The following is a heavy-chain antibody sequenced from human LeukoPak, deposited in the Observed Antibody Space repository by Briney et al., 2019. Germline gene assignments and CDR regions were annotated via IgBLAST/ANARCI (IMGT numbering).Heavy chain of an antibody. CDR2: IIPIFGTA. CDR3: ARDWNPPSDSHAFDI. D-gene: IGHD1-1*01. J-gene: IGHJ3*02. V-gene: IGHV1-69*01. CDR1: GGTFSSYA. Sequence: SVKVSCKASGGTFSSYAISWVRQAPGQGLEWMGGIIPIFGTANYAQKFQDRVTITADESTSTAYMELSSLRSEDTAVYYCARDWNPPSDSHAFDIWGQGTMVTVSS.